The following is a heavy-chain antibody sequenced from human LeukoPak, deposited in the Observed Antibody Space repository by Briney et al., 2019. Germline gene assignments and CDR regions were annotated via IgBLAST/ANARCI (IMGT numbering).Heavy chain of an antibody. Sequence: PSETLSLTCTVSGGSISSYYWSWIRQPPGKGLEWIGYIYYSGSTNYNPSLKSRVTISVDTSKNQFSLKLSSVTAADTAVYYCARLRYFEEFDYWGQGTLVTVSS. D-gene: IGHD3-9*01. J-gene: IGHJ4*02. V-gene: IGHV4-59*01. CDR1: GGSISSYY. CDR2: IYYSGST. CDR3: ARLRYFEEFDY.